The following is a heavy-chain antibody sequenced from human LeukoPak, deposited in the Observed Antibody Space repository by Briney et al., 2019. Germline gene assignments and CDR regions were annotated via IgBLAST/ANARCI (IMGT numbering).Heavy chain of an antibody. J-gene: IGHJ4*02. D-gene: IGHD3-3*01. V-gene: IGHV4-34*01. CDR1: DGSFSGYY. CDR3: ARSYDFWSGSHLDY. Sequence: SETLSLSCAVYDGSFSGYYWGWIRQPPAKGLEWIGVINHSGSTNYNPSLKSRVTISVDTSKNQFSLKLSSVTAADTAVYYCARSYDFWSGSHLDYWGQGTLVTVSS. CDR2: INHSGST.